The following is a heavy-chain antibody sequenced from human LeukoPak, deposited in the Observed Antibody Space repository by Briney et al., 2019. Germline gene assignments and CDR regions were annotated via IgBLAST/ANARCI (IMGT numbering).Heavy chain of an antibody. CDR3: ARDKIVGATKLDY. Sequence: PGESLRLSCAASGFTFTTYWMSWVRQLPGKGLEWVANINQDGTGKYYVDSVKGRFTISRDNAKNSLDLQMDSLRVEDTAVYYCARDKIVGATKLDYWGQGTLVTVSS. V-gene: IGHV3-7*01. CDR1: GFTFTTYW. CDR2: INQDGTGK. D-gene: IGHD1-26*01. J-gene: IGHJ4*02.